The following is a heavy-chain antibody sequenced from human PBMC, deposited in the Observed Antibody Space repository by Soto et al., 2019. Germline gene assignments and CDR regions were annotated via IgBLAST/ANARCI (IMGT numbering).Heavy chain of an antibody. V-gene: IGHV4-59*11. CDR2: IYYRGTT. D-gene: IGHD2-2*01. CDR3: ARGGGSPYHDHECDY. CDR1: GVSTSNHY. J-gene: IGHJ4*02. Sequence: QVQLQESGPGLVKPSETLSLTCSVSGVSTSNHYWTWIRKPPGQGPEWVGCIYYRGTTNYNASFNSRATISVDASKNHFSLKLTSVTAADTAVYYCARGGGSPYHDHECDYWGQGIRVTVSS.